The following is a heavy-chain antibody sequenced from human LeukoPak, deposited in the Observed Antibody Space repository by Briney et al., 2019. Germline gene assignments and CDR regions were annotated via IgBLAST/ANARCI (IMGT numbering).Heavy chain of an antibody. CDR1: GYTFNTYG. V-gene: IGHV1-18*01. D-gene: IGHD5/OR15-5a*01. Sequence: ASVKVSCKASGYTFNTYGSSWLRQAPGQGLEWMGWISAYNGDTNYAQKVQGRVTMTTDTSTSTVYMELRSLRSDDTAVYYCARCRASLRTPPYWYFDLWGRGTLVTVSS. CDR3: ARCRASLRTPPYWYFDL. CDR2: ISAYNGDT. J-gene: IGHJ2*01.